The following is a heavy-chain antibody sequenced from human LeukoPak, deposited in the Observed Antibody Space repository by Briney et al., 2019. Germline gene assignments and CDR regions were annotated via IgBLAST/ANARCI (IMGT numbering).Heavy chain of an antibody. V-gene: IGHV1-2*02. CDR3: ARDLEL. J-gene: IGHJ5*02. CDR2: INPNSGGT. CDR1: GYTFTDYY. Sequence: WASVKVSCKASGYTFTDYYIHWVRQAPGQGLEWMGWINPNSGGTNYAQNFQGRVTMTRDTPIGTAYMELSRLRSDDTAVYYCARDLELWGQGTLVAVSS.